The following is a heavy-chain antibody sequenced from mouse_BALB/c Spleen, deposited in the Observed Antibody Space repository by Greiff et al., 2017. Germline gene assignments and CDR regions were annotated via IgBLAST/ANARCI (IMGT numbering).Heavy chain of an antibody. D-gene: IGHD1-1*01. J-gene: IGHJ3*01. CDR2: ISSGSSTI. V-gene: IGHV5-17*02. CDR3: ASDYGSSPAWFAY. Sequence: EVKLVESGGGLVQPGGSRKLSCAASGFTFSSFGMHWVRQAPEKGLEWVAYISSGSSTIYYADTVKGRFTISRDNPKNTLFLQMTSLRSEDTAMYYCASDYGSSPAWFAYWGQGTLVTVSA. CDR1: GFTFSSFG.